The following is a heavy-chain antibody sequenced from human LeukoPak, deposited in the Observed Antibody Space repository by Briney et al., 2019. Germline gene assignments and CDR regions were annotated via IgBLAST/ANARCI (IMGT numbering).Heavy chain of an antibody. CDR2: INHSGST. V-gene: IGHV4-34*01. CDR3: ARVLRFLEWLFPHYMDV. D-gene: IGHD3-3*01. J-gene: IGHJ6*03. CDR1: GGSFSGYY. Sequence: SETLSLTCAVYGGSFSGYYWSWIRQPPGKGLEWIGEINHSGSTNYNPSLKSRVTISVDTSKNQFSLKLSSVTAADTAVYYCARVLRFLEWLFPHYMDVWGKGTTVTVSS.